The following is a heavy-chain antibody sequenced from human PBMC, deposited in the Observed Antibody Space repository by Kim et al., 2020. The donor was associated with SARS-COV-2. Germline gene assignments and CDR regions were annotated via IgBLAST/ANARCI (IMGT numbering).Heavy chain of an antibody. D-gene: IGHD6-19*01. CDR3: ARVIAVAGIPDY. CDR2: T. Sequence: TDYNPPLKSRVTISIDTSKNQFSLNLSSVTAADTAVYYCARVIAVAGIPDYWGQGTLVTVSS. J-gene: IGHJ4*02. V-gene: IGHV4-39*01.